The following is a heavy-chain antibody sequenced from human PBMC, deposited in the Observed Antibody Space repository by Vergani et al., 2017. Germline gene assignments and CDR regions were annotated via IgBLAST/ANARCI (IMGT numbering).Heavy chain of an antibody. CDR2: ISGSGGST. D-gene: IGHD3-10*01. Sequence: EVQLLESGGGLVQPGGSLRLSCAASGFTFSSYAMSWVRQAPGKGLEWVSAISGSGGSTYYADSVKGRFTISRDNPKNTLYLQMNSLRAEDTAVYYCAKVARAYYYGSGSYSEYWGQGTLVTVSS. CDR3: AKVARAYYYGSGSYSEY. V-gene: IGHV3-23*01. J-gene: IGHJ4*02. CDR1: GFTFSSYA.